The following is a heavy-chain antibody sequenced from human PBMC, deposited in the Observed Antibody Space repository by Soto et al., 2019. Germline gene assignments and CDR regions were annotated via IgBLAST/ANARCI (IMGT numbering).Heavy chain of an antibody. CDR3: ASGVDYDISGYPPYWYFDL. J-gene: IGHJ2*01. CDR1: GGTFSSYA. CDR2: IIPISGTA. Sequence: QVQLVQSGAEVKKPGSSVKVSCKASGGTFSSYAISWVRQAPGQGLEWMGGIIPISGTANYAQKFQGRVTTSADESTSTAYMELSRLRSEDMDVYYCASGVDYDISGYPPYWYFDLWGRGTLVTVSS. D-gene: IGHD3-22*01. V-gene: IGHV1-69*01.